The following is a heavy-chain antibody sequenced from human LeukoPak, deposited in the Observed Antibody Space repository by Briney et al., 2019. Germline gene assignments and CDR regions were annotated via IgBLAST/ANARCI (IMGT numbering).Heavy chain of an antibody. Sequence: SVKVSCKASGGTFSSYAISWVRQAPGQGPEWMGRIIPILGIANYAQKFQGRVTITADKSTSTAYMELSSLRSEDTAVYYCARDCSGGSCYYHYGKWYYLDYWGQGTLVTVSS. CDR3: ARDCSGGSCYYHYGKWYYLDY. CDR1: GGTFSSYA. V-gene: IGHV1-69*04. D-gene: IGHD2-15*01. J-gene: IGHJ4*02. CDR2: IIPILGIA.